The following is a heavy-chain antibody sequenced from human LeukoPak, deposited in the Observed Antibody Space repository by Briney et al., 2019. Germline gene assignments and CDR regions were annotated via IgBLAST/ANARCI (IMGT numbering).Heavy chain of an antibody. CDR1: GFTISRYG. D-gene: IGHD3-22*01. Sequence: PERSLRLSCAASGFTISRYGMHWVRQAPGKGLEWVAVIWYDGSNKNYIDSVKGRFTISRDNSKNTLYLQMNSLRAKDTAVYYCARHQIGSTGYYFDYWGQGSLVTVSS. CDR2: IWYDGSNK. J-gene: IGHJ4*02. CDR3: ARHQIGSTGYYFDY. V-gene: IGHV3-33*01.